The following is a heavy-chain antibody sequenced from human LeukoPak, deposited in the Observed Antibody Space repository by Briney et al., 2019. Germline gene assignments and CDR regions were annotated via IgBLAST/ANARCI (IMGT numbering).Heavy chain of an antibody. J-gene: IGHJ5*02. CDR3: VKSAAAAGYNWFDP. Sequence: PGGSLRLSCAASGFTFSSYGMSWVRQAPGKGLEWVSAISGSGGSTYYADSVKGRFTISRDNSKNTLYLQMNSLRAEDTAVYYCVKSAAAAGYNWFDPWGQGTLVTVSS. V-gene: IGHV3-23*01. CDR1: GFTFSSYG. CDR2: ISGSGGST. D-gene: IGHD6-13*01.